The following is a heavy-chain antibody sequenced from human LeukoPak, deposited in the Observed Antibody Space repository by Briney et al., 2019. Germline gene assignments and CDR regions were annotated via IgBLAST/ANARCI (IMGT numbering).Heavy chain of an antibody. D-gene: IGHD3-9*01. J-gene: IGHJ4*02. V-gene: IGHV4-61*02. CDR1: GGSISSGSYY. CDR3: AGEKDSYYDILTH. CDR2: IYTSGST. Sequence: PSETLSLTCTVSGGSISSGSYYWSWIRQPAGKGLEWIGRIYTSGSTNYNPSLKSRVTISLDTSKNQFSLKLSSVTAADTAVYYCAGEKDSYYDILTHWGQGTLVTVSS.